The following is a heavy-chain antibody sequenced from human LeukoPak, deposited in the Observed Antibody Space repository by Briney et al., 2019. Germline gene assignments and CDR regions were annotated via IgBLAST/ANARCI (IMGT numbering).Heavy chain of an antibody. CDR3: ARGGMIRGVILGNWFDP. V-gene: IGHV4-31*03. Sequence: PSQTLSLTCTVSGGSISSGGHYWSWIRQNPGKGLEWIGYIYYSGSTYYNPSLKSRVTISSDTSKSQFSLKLSSVTAADTAVYYCARGGMIRGVILGNWFDPWGQGTLVTVSS. D-gene: IGHD3-10*01. J-gene: IGHJ5*02. CDR2: IYYSGST. CDR1: GGSISSGGHY.